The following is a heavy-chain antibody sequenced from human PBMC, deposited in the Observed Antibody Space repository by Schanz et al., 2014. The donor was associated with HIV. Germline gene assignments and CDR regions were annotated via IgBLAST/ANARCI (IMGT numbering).Heavy chain of an antibody. Sequence: QVQLVESGAEVKMPGSSVKVSCKASGGTFSNYAMTWVRQAPGQGLEWMAGIIPIIGTADYAQKFQGRVTITADQSTSTAYMEVSSLRSDDTAVYYCASGRRSGIGWRMDAWGQGTTVSVS. V-gene: IGHV1-69*01. D-gene: IGHD6-19*01. CDR3: ASGRRSGIGWRMDA. J-gene: IGHJ6*02. CDR2: IIPIIGTA. CDR1: GGTFSNYA.